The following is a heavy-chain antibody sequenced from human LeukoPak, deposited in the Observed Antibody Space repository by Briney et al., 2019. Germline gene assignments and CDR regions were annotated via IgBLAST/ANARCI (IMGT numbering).Heavy chain of an antibody. Sequence: PSETLSLTCTVSGGSISSYYWSWIRQPPGKGLEWIGYIYYSGSTNYNPSLKSRVTISVGTSKNQFSLKLSSVTAADTAVYYCARAGRDGYNGDYWGQGTLVTVSS. V-gene: IGHV4-59*01. CDR3: ARAGRDGYNGDY. D-gene: IGHD5-24*01. CDR2: IYYSGST. CDR1: GGSISSYY. J-gene: IGHJ4*02.